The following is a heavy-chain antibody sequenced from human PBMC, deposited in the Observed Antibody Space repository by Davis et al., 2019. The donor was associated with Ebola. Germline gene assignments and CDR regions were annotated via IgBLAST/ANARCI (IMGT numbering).Heavy chain of an antibody. CDR1: GFTFSSYA. Sequence: PGGSLRLSCAASGFTFSSYAMRWVRQAPGKGLEYVSAISSNGGSTYYANSVKGRFTISRDNSKSTLYLQMNSLRAEDTAVYYCARDLSWLRDNWFDPWGQGTLVTVSS. CDR3: ARDLSWLRDNWFDP. J-gene: IGHJ5*02. CDR2: ISSNGGST. V-gene: IGHV3-64*01. D-gene: IGHD6-19*01.